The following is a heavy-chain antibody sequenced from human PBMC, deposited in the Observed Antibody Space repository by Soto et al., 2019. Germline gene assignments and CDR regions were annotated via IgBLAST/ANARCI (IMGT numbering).Heavy chain of an antibody. CDR1: GYTLTELS. Sequence: ASVKVSCKVSGYTLTELSMHWVRQAPGKGLEWMGGFDPEDGETIYAQKFQGRVTMTEDTSTDTAYMELSSLRSEDTAVYYCATVNYSSSRRNWFDPWGQGTLVTASS. CDR2: FDPEDGET. V-gene: IGHV1-24*01. D-gene: IGHD6-13*01. J-gene: IGHJ5*02. CDR3: ATVNYSSSRRNWFDP.